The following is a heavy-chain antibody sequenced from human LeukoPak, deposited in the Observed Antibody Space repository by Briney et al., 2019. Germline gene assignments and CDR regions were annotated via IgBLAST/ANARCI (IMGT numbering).Heavy chain of an antibody. CDR3: AKASVTTSKGYYYYGMDV. J-gene: IGHJ6*02. CDR1: GGSISSYY. Sequence: PSETLSLTCTVSGGSISSYYWSWIRQPAGKGLEWIGRIYTSGSINYNPSLKSRVTMSVDTSKNQFSLKLSSVTAADTAVYYCAKASVTTSKGYYYYGMDVWGQGTTVTVSS. CDR2: IYTSGSI. D-gene: IGHD4-17*01. V-gene: IGHV4-4*07.